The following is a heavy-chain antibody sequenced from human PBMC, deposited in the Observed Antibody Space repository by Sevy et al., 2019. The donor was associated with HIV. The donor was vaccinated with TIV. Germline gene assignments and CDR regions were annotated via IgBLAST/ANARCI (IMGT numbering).Heavy chain of an antibody. Sequence: GGSLRLSCAASGFTFGSYTLHWVRQAPGKGLEWVALIPQTYDRSKKYYIDPVQGRFTISRDNSKNTLYLQMDSLRPEDTAVYYCARDNSGYFFFDYWGQGTLVTVSS. V-gene: IGHV3-30-3*01. CDR2: IPQTYDRSKK. CDR3: ARDNSGYFFFDY. CDR1: GFTFGSYT. J-gene: IGHJ4*02. D-gene: IGHD3-22*01.